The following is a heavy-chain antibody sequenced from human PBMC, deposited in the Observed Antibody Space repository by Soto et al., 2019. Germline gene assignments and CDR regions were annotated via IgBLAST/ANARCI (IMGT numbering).Heavy chain of an antibody. J-gene: IGHJ4*02. V-gene: IGHV1-18*04. D-gene: IGHD6-13*01. CDR3: ARRPAKGIAPDY. Sequence: ASVKVSCKASGYTFTSYGISWVRQAPGQGLEWMGWISAYNGNTNYAQKLQGRVTMTTDTSTSSAYMELRSLRSDDTAVYYCARRPAKGIAPDYWGQGTLVTVSS. CDR2: ISAYNGNT. CDR1: GYTFTSYG.